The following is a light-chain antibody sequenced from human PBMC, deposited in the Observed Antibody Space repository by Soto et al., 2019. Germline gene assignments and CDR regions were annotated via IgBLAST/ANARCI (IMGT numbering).Light chain of an antibody. Sequence: ALTQPPSASGTPGQRVTISCSGSSSNIGSNTVNWYQQLPGTAPKLLIYSNNQRPSGVPDRFSGSKSGTSASLAISGLQSEDEADYYCAAWDDSLNAYYVFGTGTKVTVL. V-gene: IGLV1-44*01. CDR1: SSNIGSNT. J-gene: IGLJ1*01. CDR2: SNN. CDR3: AAWDDSLNAYYV.